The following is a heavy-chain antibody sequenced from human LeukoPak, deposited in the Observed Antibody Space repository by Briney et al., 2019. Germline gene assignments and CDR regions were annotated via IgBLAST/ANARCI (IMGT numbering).Heavy chain of an antibody. Sequence: SVKVSCKSSGFTFTSSAMQWVRQARGQRLEWIGWIDVGSGNTNYAQKFQERVTITRDMSTSTAYMELSSLRSEDTAVYYCAADAFDYGDQYYYYGMDVWGQGTTVTVSS. J-gene: IGHJ6*02. CDR3: AADAFDYGDQYYYYGMDV. CDR2: IDVGSGNT. V-gene: IGHV1-58*02. D-gene: IGHD4-17*01. CDR1: GFTFTSSA.